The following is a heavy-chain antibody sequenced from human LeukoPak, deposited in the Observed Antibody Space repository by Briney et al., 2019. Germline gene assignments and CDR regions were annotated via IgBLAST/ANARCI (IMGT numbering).Heavy chain of an antibody. CDR3: TRYYYDGSGYNEAFDV. CDR2: SRNQAHSYTT. D-gene: IGHD3-22*01. J-gene: IGHJ3*01. Sequence: PGGSLRLSCGVSGFSFIGHYMDWVRQSPGEGLEWVGRSRNQAHSYTTEYAPSVKDRFIISRDTSRNSLYLQMNSLKTEDTAVYYCTRYYYDGSGYNEAFDVWGQGTMVSVSS. CDR1: GFSFIGHY. V-gene: IGHV3-72*01.